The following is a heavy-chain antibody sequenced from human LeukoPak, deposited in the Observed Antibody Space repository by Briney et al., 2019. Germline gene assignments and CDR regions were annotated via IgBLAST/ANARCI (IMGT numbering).Heavy chain of an antibody. CDR2: IRSKAYGGTT. Sequence: PGGSLRLSCTASGFTFGDYAMSWFRQAPGKGLEWVGFIRSKAYGGTTEYAASVKGRFTISRDESKSIAYLQMNSPKTEDTAVYYCTRESPGGVGDYWGQGTLVTVSS. J-gene: IGHJ4*02. V-gene: IGHV3-49*03. CDR3: TRESPGGVGDY. CDR1: GFTFGDYA. D-gene: IGHD3-10*01.